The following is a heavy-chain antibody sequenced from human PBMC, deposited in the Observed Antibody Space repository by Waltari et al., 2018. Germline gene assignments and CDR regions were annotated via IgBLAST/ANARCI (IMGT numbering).Heavy chain of an antibody. J-gene: IGHJ4*02. CDR2: IYYSGST. CDR1: GGSISSYY. Sequence: QVQLQESGPGLVKPSETLSLTCTVSGGSISSYYWSWIRQPPGKGLEWIGYIYYSGSTNYNPSLKSRVTISVDTSKNQFSLKLSSVTAADTAVYYCARYGSGSQANYYFDYWGQGTLVTVSS. D-gene: IGHD3-10*01. V-gene: IGHV4-59*01. CDR3: ARYGSGSQANYYFDY.